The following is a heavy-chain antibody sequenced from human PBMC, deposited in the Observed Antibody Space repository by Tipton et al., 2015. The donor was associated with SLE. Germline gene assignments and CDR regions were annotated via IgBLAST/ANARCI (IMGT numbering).Heavy chain of an antibody. CDR1: GGSISSYY. Sequence: TLSLTCTVSGGSISSYYWSWIRQPPGKGLEWIGYIYYSGSTNYNPSLKSRVTISVDTSKNQFSLKLSSVTAADTAVHYCARGNPSLFDYWGQGTLVTVSS. CDR3: ARGNPSLFDY. J-gene: IGHJ4*02. V-gene: IGHV4-59*01. CDR2: IYYSGST. D-gene: IGHD1-14*01.